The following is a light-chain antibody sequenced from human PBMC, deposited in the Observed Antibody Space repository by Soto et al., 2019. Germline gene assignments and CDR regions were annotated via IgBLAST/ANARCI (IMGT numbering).Light chain of an antibody. V-gene: IGLV4-69*01. Sequence: QSVLTQSPSASASLGASVKLTCTLSSGYNNYAIAWHQQQPEKGPRYLMKLKSDGSHSKGDGIPDRFSGSSSGAERHLTISSLQSEDEADYYCQTWGTAIHDVVFGGGTKVTVL. CDR1: SGYNNYA. J-gene: IGLJ2*01. CDR2: LKSDGSH. CDR3: QTWGTAIHDVV.